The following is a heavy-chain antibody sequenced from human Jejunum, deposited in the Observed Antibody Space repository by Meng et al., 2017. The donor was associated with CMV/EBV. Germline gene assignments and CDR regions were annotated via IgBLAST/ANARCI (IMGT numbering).Heavy chain of an antibody. J-gene: IGHJ6*02. Sequence: FTFSNYWMHWVRQAPGKGLEWVSFTRYDGLNDYYADSVKGRFTMSKDFSKNMLYLQMSSLRVEDTAVYYCAKDRGSGGNGYGMDVWGRGTTVTVSS. D-gene: IGHD2-15*01. V-gene: IGHV3-30*02. CDR1: FTFSNYW. CDR2: TRYDGLND. CDR3: AKDRGSGGNGYGMDV.